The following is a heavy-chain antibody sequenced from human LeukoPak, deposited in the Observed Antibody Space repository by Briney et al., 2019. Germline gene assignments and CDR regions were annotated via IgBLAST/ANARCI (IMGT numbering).Heavy chain of an antibody. V-gene: IGHV4-34*01. J-gene: IGHJ6*04. CDR2: INHSGST. D-gene: IGHD3-10*01. Sequence: PSETLSLTCAVYGGSFSGYYWSWIRQPPGKGLEWIGEINHSGSTNYNPSPKSRVTISVDTSKNQFSLKLSSVTAADTAVYYCARIMVRGVIIRAVDVWGKGTTVTVSS. CDR1: GGSFSGYY. CDR3: ARIMVRGVIIRAVDV.